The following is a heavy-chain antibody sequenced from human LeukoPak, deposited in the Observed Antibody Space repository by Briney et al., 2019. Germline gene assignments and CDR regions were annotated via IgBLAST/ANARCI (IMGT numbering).Heavy chain of an antibody. Sequence: GASVKVSCKASGYTFTGYYMHWVRQAPGQGLEWMGRINPNSGGTNYAQKFQGRVTMTRDTSISTAYMELRSLRSDDTAVYYCARDXXYGSGXXXXDXXGXXTLVTVSS. V-gene: IGHV1-2*06. CDR2: INPNSGGT. J-gene: IGHJ4*02. CDR3: ARDXXYGSGXXXXDX. CDR1: GYTFTGYY. D-gene: IGHD3-10*01.